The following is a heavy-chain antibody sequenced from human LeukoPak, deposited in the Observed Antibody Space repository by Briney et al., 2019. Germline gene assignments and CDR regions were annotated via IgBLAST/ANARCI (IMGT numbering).Heavy chain of an antibody. CDR3: ARSSTLPTSQFDY. CDR2: ISSSSSHI. V-gene: IGHV3-21*01. D-gene: IGHD2-15*01. CDR1: GFTFSSYS. J-gene: IGHJ4*02. Sequence: GGSLRLSCAASGFTFSSYSMNWVRQAPGKGLEWVSCISSSSSHIYYADLVKGRFTISRDNAKNSLYLQMNSLRAEDTAVYYCARSSTLPTSQFDYWGQGTLVTVSS.